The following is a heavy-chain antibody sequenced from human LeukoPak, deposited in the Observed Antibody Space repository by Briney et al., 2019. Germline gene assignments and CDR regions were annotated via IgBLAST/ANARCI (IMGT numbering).Heavy chain of an antibody. CDR2: IYYSGST. J-gene: IGHJ6*03. CDR1: GGSISSSSCY. V-gene: IGHV4-39*01. D-gene: IGHD2-2*02. CDR3: ARQGLAYCSSTSCHKTNYYYYYMDV. Sequence: SETLSLTCTVSGGSISSSSCYWGWIRQPPGKGLEWIGRIYYSGSTYYNPSLKIRVTISVYTSKNQFSLKLSSVTAADTAVYYCARQGLAYCSSTSCHKTNYYYYYMDVWGKGTTVTVSS.